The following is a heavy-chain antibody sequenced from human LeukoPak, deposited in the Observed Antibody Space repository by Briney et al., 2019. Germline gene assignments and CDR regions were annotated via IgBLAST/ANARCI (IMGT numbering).Heavy chain of an antibody. Sequence: GESLKISCKGSGYSFTSYWTGWVRQMPGKGLEWMGIIYPGDSDTRYSPSFQGQVTISADKSISTAYLQWSSLKASDTAMYYCARHLRETGTMRWYYYYGMDVWGQGTTVTVSS. D-gene: IGHD1-1*01. CDR3: ARHLRETGTMRWYYYYGMDV. CDR1: GYSFTSYW. J-gene: IGHJ6*02. CDR2: IYPGDSDT. V-gene: IGHV5-51*01.